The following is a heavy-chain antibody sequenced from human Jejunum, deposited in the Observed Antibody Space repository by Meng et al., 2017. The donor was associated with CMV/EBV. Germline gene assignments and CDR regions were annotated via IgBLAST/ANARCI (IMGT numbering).Heavy chain of an antibody. J-gene: IGHJ6*02. CDR3: AREGELDYGDYGV. V-gene: IGHV3-21*06. Sequence: SGFSFSSHSIAWVRQAPGKGMEWVSSISGFSTYIYYADSVKGRFNIARDNTKNSVYLQMNNLRAEDTAVYYCAREGELDYGDYGVWGQGTSVTVSS. CDR2: ISGFSTYI. D-gene: IGHD4-17*01. CDR1: GFSFSSHS.